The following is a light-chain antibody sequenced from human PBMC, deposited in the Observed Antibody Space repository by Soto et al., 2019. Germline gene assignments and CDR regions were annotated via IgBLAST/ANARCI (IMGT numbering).Light chain of an antibody. V-gene: IGLV2-14*01. J-gene: IGLJ7*01. CDR2: DVS. Sequence: QSALTQPASVSGSPGQSITISCTGTSSDVGGYNYVSWYQQHPGKAPKLMIYDVSNRPSGVCNRFSGSKSGNTASLTISGLQAEDEADYYCSSYTSSSTAVFGGGTQLTVL. CDR1: SSDVGGYNY. CDR3: SSYTSSSTAV.